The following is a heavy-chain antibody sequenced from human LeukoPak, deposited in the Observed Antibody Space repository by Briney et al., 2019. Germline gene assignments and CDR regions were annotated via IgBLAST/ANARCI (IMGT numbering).Heavy chain of an antibody. CDR1: GGSFSGYY. CDR3: ARTATVVTPFDY. J-gene: IGHJ4*02. CDR2: INHSGST. V-gene: IGHV4-34*01. D-gene: IGHD4-23*01. Sequence: SETLSLTCAVYGGSFSGYYWSWLRQPPGKGLEWIGEINHSGSTNYNPSLKSRVTISVDTSKNQFSLKLSSVTAADTAVYYCARTATVVTPFDYWGQGTLVTVSS.